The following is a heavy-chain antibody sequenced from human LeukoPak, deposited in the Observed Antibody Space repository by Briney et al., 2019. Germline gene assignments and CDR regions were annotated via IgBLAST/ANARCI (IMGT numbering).Heavy chain of an antibody. CDR3: ARDRSGSYYPGWFDP. Sequence: SVKVSCKASGGTFSSYAISWVRLAPGQGLEWMGGIIPIFGTANYAQKFQGRVTITTDESTSTAYMELSSLRSEDTAVYYCARDRSGSYYPGWFDPWGQGTLVTVSS. CDR1: GGTFSSYA. CDR2: IIPIFGTA. D-gene: IGHD1-26*01. V-gene: IGHV1-69*05. J-gene: IGHJ5*02.